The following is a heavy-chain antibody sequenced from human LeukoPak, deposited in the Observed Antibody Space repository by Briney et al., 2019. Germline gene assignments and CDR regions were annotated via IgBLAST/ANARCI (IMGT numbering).Heavy chain of an antibody. J-gene: IGHJ6*03. D-gene: IGHD6-19*01. V-gene: IGHV3-21*01. CDR2: ISTRSSYI. CDR1: GFTFSSFG. CDR3: ARRSSSGWYPDYYYYYMDV. Sequence: GGSLRLSCAASGFTFSSFGMNWVRQVPGKGLEWVSSISTRSSYIYYADSMKGRFTISRDNSKNTLYLKMNSLRGEDTAVYYCARRSSSGWYPDYYYYYMDVWGKGTTVTISS.